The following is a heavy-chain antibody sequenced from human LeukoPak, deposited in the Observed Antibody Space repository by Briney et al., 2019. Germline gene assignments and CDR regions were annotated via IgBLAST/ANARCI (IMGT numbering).Heavy chain of an antibody. J-gene: IGHJ5*02. CDR2: ISYDGSNK. V-gene: IGHV3-30*04. CDR1: GFTFSSYA. Sequence: PGGSLRLSCAASGFTFSSYAMHWVRQAPGKGLERVAVISYDGSNKYYADSVKGRFTISRDNSKNTLYLQMNSLRAEDTAVYYCARDTVLMVYAIRYNWFDPWGQGTLVTVSS. CDR3: ARDTVLMVYAIRYNWFDP. D-gene: IGHD2-8*01.